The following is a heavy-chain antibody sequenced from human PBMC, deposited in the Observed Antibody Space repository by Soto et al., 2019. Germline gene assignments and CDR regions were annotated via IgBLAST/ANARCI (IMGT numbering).Heavy chain of an antibody. V-gene: IGHV1-18*01. J-gene: IGHJ6*02. CDR3: ARESLWFPFYYYGMDV. Sequence: ASVKVSCKASGYTFTSYGISWVRQAPGQGLEWMGWISAYNGNTNYAQKLQGRVTMTTDTSTSTAYMELRSLRSDDTAVYYCARESLWFPFYYYGMDVWGQGTTVTVSS. CDR2: ISAYNGNT. CDR1: GYTFTSYG. D-gene: IGHD3-10*01.